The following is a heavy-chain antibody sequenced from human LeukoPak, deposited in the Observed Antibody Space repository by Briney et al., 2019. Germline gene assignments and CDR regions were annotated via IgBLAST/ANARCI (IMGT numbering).Heavy chain of an antibody. J-gene: IGHJ6*03. CDR3: ARDPDGDSYYYYMDV. CDR2: TRFDGKNK. V-gene: IGHV3-30*02. Sequence: GGSLRLSCAAAGFTFSRYGMHWVRQAPGKGLEWVSFTRFDGKNKCYADSGKGRFTISKDSSKNTLDLQMNSLRAEDTAVYYCARDPDGDSYYYYMDVWGKGTTVTVSS. CDR1: GFTFSRYG. D-gene: IGHD4-17*01.